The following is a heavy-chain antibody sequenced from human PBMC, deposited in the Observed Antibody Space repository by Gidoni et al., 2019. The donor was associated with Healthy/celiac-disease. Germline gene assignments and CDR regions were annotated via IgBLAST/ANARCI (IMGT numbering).Heavy chain of an antibody. Sequence: EVQPVASGGGLVQPGRSLRLSCAASGFTFDDYAMHWVRQAPGKGLEWVSGISWNSGSIGYADSVKGRFTISRDNAKNSLYLQMNSLRAEDTALYYCAKDSHYGSGELSLGYFDYWGQGTLVTVSS. CDR3: AKDSHYGSGELSLGYFDY. V-gene: IGHV3-9*01. CDR1: GFTFDDYA. D-gene: IGHD3-16*02. J-gene: IGHJ4*02. CDR2: ISWNSGSI.